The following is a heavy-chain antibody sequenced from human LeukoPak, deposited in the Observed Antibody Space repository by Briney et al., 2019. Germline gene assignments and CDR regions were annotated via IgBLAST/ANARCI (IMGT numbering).Heavy chain of an antibody. D-gene: IGHD3-22*01. J-gene: IGHJ4*02. V-gene: IGHV3-48*02. Sequence: GGSLRLSCAASGLSFSSYSMNWVRQAPGKGLEWVSYISSSGSTIYYADSVKGRFTISRDNAKNSLYLQMNSLRDEDTAVYYCARAHYDSSGYYLFDYWGQGTLVTVSS. CDR2: ISSSGSTI. CDR1: GLSFSSYS. CDR3: ARAHYDSSGYYLFDY.